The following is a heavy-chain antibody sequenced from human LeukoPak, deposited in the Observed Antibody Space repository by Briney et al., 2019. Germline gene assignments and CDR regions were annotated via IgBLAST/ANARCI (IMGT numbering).Heavy chain of an antibody. CDR3: ARDGNGSDP. V-gene: IGHV4-59*01. CDR1: GGSISSYY. J-gene: IGHJ5*02. CDR2: IYYSGST. Sequence: SETLSPTCTVSGGSISSYYWSWIRQPPGKGLEWIGYIYYSGSTNYNPSLKSRVTISVDTSNNQFSLKLSSVTAADTAVYYCARDGNGSDPWGQGTLVTVSS. D-gene: IGHD1-14*01.